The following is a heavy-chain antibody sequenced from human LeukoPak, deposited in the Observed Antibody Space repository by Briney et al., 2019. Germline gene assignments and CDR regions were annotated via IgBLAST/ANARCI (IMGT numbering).Heavy chain of an antibody. Sequence: PGGSLRLSCAASGITISSYGMHWVRQAPGKGLDWVAVIPYDGNYKYYADSVKGRFTISKDISKNTLYLEMNSLRAEDTAVYYCAKAASGSSYNYFDYWGHGTLVTVSS. CDR2: IPYDGNYK. CDR1: GITISSYG. J-gene: IGHJ4*01. D-gene: IGHD3-10*01. V-gene: IGHV3-30*18. CDR3: AKAASGSSYNYFDY.